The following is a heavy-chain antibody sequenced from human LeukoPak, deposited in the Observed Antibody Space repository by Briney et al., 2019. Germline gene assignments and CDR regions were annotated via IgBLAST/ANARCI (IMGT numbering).Heavy chain of an antibody. Sequence: PGGSLRLSCEASGITFGNFALTWVRQAPGQGLEWVSTIIGGGTSKFYADSVKGRFTVSRDNSKSSLFLHLTNLRAEDTAIYYCATHPGPYGGNPFNSWGQGALVTVAS. J-gene: IGHJ4*02. CDR2: IIGGGTSK. D-gene: IGHD4-23*01. CDR1: GITFGNFA. V-gene: IGHV3-23*01. CDR3: ATHPGPYGGNPFNS.